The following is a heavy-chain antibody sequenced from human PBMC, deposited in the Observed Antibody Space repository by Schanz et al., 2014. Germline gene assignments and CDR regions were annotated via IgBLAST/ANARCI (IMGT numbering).Heavy chain of an antibody. Sequence: VQLLDSGGGVVQPGGSLRLSCAASGFIFSNYGMHWFRQPAGKGLEWVAVIWNNGVTKYYADSVKGRFTISRDNAKNSLYLQMNSLRAEDTAVYYCARDFDDRRGYGSGYCLGDCMDVWGKGTTXTVSS. CDR3: ARDFDDRRGYGSGYCLGDCMDV. D-gene: IGHD3-10*01. CDR1: GFIFSNYG. V-gene: IGHV3-33*01. CDR2: IWNNGVTK. J-gene: IGHJ6*04.